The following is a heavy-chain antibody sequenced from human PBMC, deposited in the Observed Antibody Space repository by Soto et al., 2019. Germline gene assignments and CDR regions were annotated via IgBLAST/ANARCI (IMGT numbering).Heavy chain of an antibody. D-gene: IGHD6-13*01. Sequence: ASVKVSCKASGYTFTGYYMHWVRQAPGQGLEWMGWINPNSGGTNYAQKFQGRVTMTRDTSISTAYMELSRLRSDDTAVYYCARDGIAAPGPPFDYWGQATLVTVSS. J-gene: IGHJ4*02. CDR3: ARDGIAAPGPPFDY. CDR1: GYTFTGYY. CDR2: INPNSGGT. V-gene: IGHV1-2*02.